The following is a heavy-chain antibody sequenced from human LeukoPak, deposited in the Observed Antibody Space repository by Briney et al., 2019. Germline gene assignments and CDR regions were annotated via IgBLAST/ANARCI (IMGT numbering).Heavy chain of an antibody. Sequence: GTSVKVSCKASGFTFTSSAVQWVRQARGQRLEWIGWIVVGSGNTNYAQKFQERVTITRDMSISTAYMELSSLRSEDTAVYYCAADPGHYGDYDFDYWGQGTLVTVSS. CDR1: GFTFTSSA. D-gene: IGHD4-17*01. CDR2: IVVGSGNT. CDR3: AADPGHYGDYDFDY. J-gene: IGHJ4*02. V-gene: IGHV1-58*01.